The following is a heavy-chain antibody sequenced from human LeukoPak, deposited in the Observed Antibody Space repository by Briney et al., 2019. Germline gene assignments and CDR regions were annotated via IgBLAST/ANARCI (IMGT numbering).Heavy chain of an antibody. Sequence: PSETLSLTCTVSGGSISSYYWSWIRQPPGKGLEWIGYIYYSGSTNYNPFLKSRVTISVDTSKNQFSLKLSSVTAADTAVYYCARHPLGWELLSWYFDLWGRGTLVTVSS. CDR1: GGSISSYY. V-gene: IGHV4-59*08. D-gene: IGHD1-26*01. CDR2: IYYSGST. J-gene: IGHJ2*01. CDR3: ARHPLGWELLSWYFDL.